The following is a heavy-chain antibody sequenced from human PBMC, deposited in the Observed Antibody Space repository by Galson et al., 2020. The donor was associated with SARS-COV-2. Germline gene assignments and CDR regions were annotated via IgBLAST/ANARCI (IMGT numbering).Heavy chain of an antibody. CDR2: ISYDGSNK. J-gene: IGHJ6*02. Sequence: TGGSLRLSCAASGFTFSSYGMHWVRQAPGKGLEWVAVISYDGSNKYYADSVKGRFTISRDNSKNTLYLQMNSLRAEDTAVYYCAIEHQTDYDFWSGYGDYYYGMDVWGQGTTVTVSS. V-gene: IGHV3-30*03. CDR3: AIEHQTDYDFWSGYGDYYYGMDV. CDR1: GFTFSSYG. D-gene: IGHD3-3*01.